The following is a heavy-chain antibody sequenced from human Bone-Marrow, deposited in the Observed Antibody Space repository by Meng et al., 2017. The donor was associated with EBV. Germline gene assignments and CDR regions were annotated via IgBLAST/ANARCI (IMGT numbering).Heavy chain of an antibody. D-gene: IGHD6-6*01. CDR2: INHSGST. Sequence: QAQLQPWGAGLLHPAEALSLTYAFGGGSFGGYYWCWSRHPPGKGLEWIGEINHSGSTNYNPSLKGRVTISVDTSKNQFSLKLSSVTAADTAVYYCASWASSIAARPPYYWGQGTLVTVSS. J-gene: IGHJ4*02. V-gene: IGHV4-34*01. CDR1: GGSFGGYY. CDR3: ASWASSIAARPPYY.